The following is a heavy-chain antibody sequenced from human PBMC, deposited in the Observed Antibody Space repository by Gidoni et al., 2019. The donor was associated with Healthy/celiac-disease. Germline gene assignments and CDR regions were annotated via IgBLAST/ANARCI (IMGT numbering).Heavy chain of an antibody. J-gene: IGHJ6*02. CDR1: GGSFSGYY. D-gene: IGHD3-10*01. Sequence: QVQLQQWGAGLLKPSETLSLTCAVYGGSFSGYYWSWLRQPPGKGLELIGEINHSGSTNYNPSLKSRVTISVDTSKNQFSLKRSSVTAADTAVYYCARVGRTRSTMVRGVIMYDYYYGMDVWGQGTTVTVSS. CDR3: ARVGRTRSTMVRGVIMYDYYYGMDV. CDR2: INHSGST. V-gene: IGHV4-34*01.